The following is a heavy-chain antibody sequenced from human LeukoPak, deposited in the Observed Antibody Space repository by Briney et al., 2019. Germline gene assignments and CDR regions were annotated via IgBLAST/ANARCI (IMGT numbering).Heavy chain of an antibody. CDR2: INHSGST. CDR3: ARSSSWYCFDY. Sequence: SETLSLTCAVYGGSFSGYYWSWIRQPPGKGLEWIGEINHSGSTNYNPSLKSRVTKSVDTSKNQFSLKLSSVTAADTAVYYCARSSSWYCFDYWGQGTLVTVSS. V-gene: IGHV4-34*01. D-gene: IGHD6-13*01. J-gene: IGHJ4*02. CDR1: GGSFSGYY.